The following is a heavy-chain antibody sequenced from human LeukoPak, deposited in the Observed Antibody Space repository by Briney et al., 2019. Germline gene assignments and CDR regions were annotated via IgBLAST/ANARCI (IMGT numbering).Heavy chain of an antibody. V-gene: IGHV3-30*01. Sequence: GASLRLSCAASGFPFSSYAMHWVRQAPGKGLEWVSIISYHGNTKYYGDFVKGRFIIPRDDSNNTLYLQMNSLRVDDTAVYYCVRDHVAVAGSSSDFWGQGTLVIVSS. J-gene: IGHJ4*02. CDR3: VRDHVAVAGSSSDF. D-gene: IGHD6-19*01. CDR2: ISYHGNTK. CDR1: GFPFSSYA.